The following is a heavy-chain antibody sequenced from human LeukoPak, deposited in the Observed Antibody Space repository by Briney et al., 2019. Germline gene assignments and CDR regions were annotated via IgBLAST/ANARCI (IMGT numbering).Heavy chain of an antibody. D-gene: IGHD2-2*01. CDR3: ARLTDCSSTSCYYYYYGMDV. CDR1: GGSISSSSYY. J-gene: IGHJ6*02. V-gene: IGHV4-39*01. Sequence: SETLSLTCTASGGSISSSSYYWGWIRQPPGKGLEWIGSIYYSGSTYYNPSLKSRVTISVDTSKNQFSLKLSSVTAADTAVYYCARLTDCSSTSCYYYYYGMDVWGQGTTVTVSS. CDR2: IYYSGST.